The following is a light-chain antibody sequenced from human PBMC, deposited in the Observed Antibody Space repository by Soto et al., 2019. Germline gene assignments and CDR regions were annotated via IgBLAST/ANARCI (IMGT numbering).Light chain of an antibody. CDR3: QQYGSSPHT. CDR1: QSVSSSY. CDR2: AAS. V-gene: IGKV3-20*01. J-gene: IGKJ4*01. Sequence: EIVLTQSPGTLSSSPGERATISCRASQSVSSSYLAWYQQKPGQAPRLLIYAASSRATGIPDRFSGSGSGTDFTLTISRLEPEDFAVYYCQQYGSSPHTFGGGTKLEIK.